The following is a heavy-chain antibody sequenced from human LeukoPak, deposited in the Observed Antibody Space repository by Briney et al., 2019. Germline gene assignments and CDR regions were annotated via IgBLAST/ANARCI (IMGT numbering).Heavy chain of an antibody. CDR2: ISSSSSYI. D-gene: IGHD5-12*01. V-gene: IGHV3-21*01. Sequence: KTGGSLRLSCAASGFTFSSYSMNWVRQAPGKGLEWVSSISSSSSYIYYADSVKGRFTISRDNAKNLLYLQMNSLRAEDTAVYYCARGLPGYAIDYWGQGTLVTVSS. J-gene: IGHJ4*02. CDR3: ARGLPGYAIDY. CDR1: GFTFSSYS.